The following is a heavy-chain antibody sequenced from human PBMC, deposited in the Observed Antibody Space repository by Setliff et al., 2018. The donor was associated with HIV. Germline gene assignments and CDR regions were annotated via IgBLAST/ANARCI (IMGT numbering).Heavy chain of an antibody. V-gene: IGHV2-5*02. CDR2: IYCDDDK. J-gene: IGHJ4*02. CDR1: GFSVTSYGVA. CDR3: AHRSTGPPVY. Sequence: GSGPTLVNPTQALTLSCTVSGFSVTSYGVAVAWIRQPPGNALEWLALIYCDDDKRYNPSLESRLTITKDTSKNQVVLIMTNMDPVETATYYCAHRSTGPPVYWGQGALVTVSS.